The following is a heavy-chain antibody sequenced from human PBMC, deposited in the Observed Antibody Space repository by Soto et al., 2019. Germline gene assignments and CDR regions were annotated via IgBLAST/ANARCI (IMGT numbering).Heavy chain of an antibody. CDR2: INPSGDST. CDR3: ARATRSGSPHFDH. CDR1: GYTFSNYY. V-gene: IGHV1-46*01. D-gene: IGHD5-12*01. Sequence: PRASVKVSCKGAGYTFSNYYMHWVRQAPGQGLEWMGIINPSGDSTSYAQEFQDRVTMTRETSTSTLYMELSSLRSEDTAVYYCARATRSGSPHFDHWGQGTLVTVSS. J-gene: IGHJ4*02.